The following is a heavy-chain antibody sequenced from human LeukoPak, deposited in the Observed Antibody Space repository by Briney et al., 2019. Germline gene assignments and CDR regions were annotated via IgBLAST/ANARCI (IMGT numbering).Heavy chain of an antibody. J-gene: IGHJ4*02. D-gene: IGHD3-10*01. CDR1: GYSFTSYG. V-gene: IGHV1-18*01. CDR3: ARDLGNYFHF. CDR2: ISAHNGNT. Sequence: ASVKVSCKASGYSFTSYGISWVRQAHGQGREWMGCISAHNGNTKYAQEVQGRVTMTTDTSTSTAYMEMRSLRSDDTAVYYCARDLGNYFHFWGQGTLVTVSS.